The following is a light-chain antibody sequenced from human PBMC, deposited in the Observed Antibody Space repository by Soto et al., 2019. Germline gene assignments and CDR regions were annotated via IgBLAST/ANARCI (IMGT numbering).Light chain of an antibody. CDR1: SSDVGGYNY. CDR2: EVS. V-gene: IGLV2-8*01. CDR3: SSYAGSNKSVV. Sequence: QSVLTQPPSASGSPGQSVTISCTGTSSDVGGYNYVSWYQQHPGKAPKLMIYEVSKRPLGVPDRFSGSKSGNTASLTVSGLQAEDEADYYCSSYAGSNKSVVFGGGTKLTVL. J-gene: IGLJ2*01.